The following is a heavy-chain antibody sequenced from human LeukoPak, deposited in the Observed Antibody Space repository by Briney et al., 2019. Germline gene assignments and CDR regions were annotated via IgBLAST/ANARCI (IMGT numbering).Heavy chain of an antibody. Sequence: TETLSLTCAVYGGSFSGHYWSWIRQPPGKGLEWIGEINHSGSTNYNPSLKSRVTISVDTSKNQFSLKLSSVTAADTAVYYCARGDDILTGYWIGNWFDPWGQGTLVTVSS. J-gene: IGHJ5*02. CDR2: INHSGST. CDR1: GGSFSGHY. V-gene: IGHV4-34*01. D-gene: IGHD3-9*01. CDR3: ARGDDILTGYWIGNWFDP.